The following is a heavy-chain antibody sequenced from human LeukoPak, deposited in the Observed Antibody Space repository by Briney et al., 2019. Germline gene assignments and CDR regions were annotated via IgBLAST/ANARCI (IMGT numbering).Heavy chain of an antibody. CDR2: ISYDGSNK. D-gene: IGHD3-10*01. Sequence: GGSLRLSCTASGFTFGSYAMHWVRQAPGKGLEWVAVISYDGSNKYYADSVKGRFTISRDNSKNTLYLQMNSLRAEDTAVYYCAKDSYYGSGSYYTGWGQGTLVTVSS. CDR3: AKDSYYGSGSYYTG. V-gene: IGHV3-30*18. J-gene: IGHJ4*02. CDR1: GFTFGSYA.